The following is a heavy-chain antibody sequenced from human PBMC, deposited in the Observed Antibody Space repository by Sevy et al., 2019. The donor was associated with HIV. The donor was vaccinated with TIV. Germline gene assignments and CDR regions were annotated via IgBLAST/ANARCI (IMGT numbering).Heavy chain of an antibody. CDR1: GFTFSSNA. CDR3: ARGVVTTYYYHYDMDV. D-gene: IGHD5-12*01. CDR2: IWYDESNK. Sequence: GGSLRLSCTASGFTFSSNAMYWVRQAPGKDLEWVAVIWYDESNKYHADSVKGRFTISRDNSKNTLYLQMNSLRAEDTAVYYYARGVVTTYYYHYDMDVWGQGTTVTVSS. J-gene: IGHJ6*02. V-gene: IGHV3-33*01.